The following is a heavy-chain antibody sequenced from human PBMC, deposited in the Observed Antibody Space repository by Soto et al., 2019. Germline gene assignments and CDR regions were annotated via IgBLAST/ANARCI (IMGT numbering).Heavy chain of an antibody. Sequence: QVQLQESGPGLVKPSETLSLACAVSGDSISSYYCMWIRQPPGKGLESIGYLYYGRSANYNPSLKSRVTLSVDTSTNQCSLTLSSMTAADAAVYYCALRSMAVVPEYWGQGTLVTVSS. CDR1: GDSISSYY. D-gene: IGHD3-22*01. CDR2: LYYGRSA. J-gene: IGHJ4*02. V-gene: IGHV4-59*01. CDR3: ALRSMAVVPEY.